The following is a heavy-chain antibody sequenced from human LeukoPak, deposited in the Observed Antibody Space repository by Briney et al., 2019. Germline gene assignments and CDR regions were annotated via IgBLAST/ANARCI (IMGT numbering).Heavy chain of an antibody. V-gene: IGHV1-18*01. CDR2: ISIYNDDT. CDR3: ARDGIGDHFWSLFDY. J-gene: IGHJ4*02. CDR1: GYTFTSHG. D-gene: IGHD3-3*02. Sequence: ASVKVSCKASGYTFTSHGISWVRQAPGQGLEWMGWISIYNDDTNYAQKFQDRVTMSTDTSTSTAYMELGSLRSDDTAVYYCARDGIGDHFWSLFDYWGQGALVTVSS.